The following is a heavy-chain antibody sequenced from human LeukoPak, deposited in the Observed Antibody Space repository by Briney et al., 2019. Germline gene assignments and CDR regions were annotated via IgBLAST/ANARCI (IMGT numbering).Heavy chain of an antibody. CDR3: TRVGYIDEGIDY. CDR2: ISNSGAGT. Sequence: GGSLRLSCAASGFTFSNYAMSWVRQAPGKGLEWVSTISNSGAGTYYADSVKGRFTISRDNAKNSLYLQMNSLRAEDTAIYYCTRVGYIDEGIDYWGQGTLVTVSS. CDR1: GFTFSNYA. V-gene: IGHV3-23*01. J-gene: IGHJ4*02. D-gene: IGHD5-24*01.